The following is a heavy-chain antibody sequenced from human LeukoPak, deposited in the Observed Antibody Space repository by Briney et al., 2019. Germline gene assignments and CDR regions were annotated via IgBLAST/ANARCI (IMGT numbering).Heavy chain of an antibody. CDR3: ARDEGLGI. Sequence: ALRLSCAASGFTFDDYAMHWVRQAPGKGLEWVSGISWNSGSIGYADSVKGRFTISRDNAKNSLYLQMNSLRAEDTAVYYCARDEGLGIWGQGTMVTVSS. CDR2: ISWNSGSI. J-gene: IGHJ3*02. V-gene: IGHV3-9*01. D-gene: IGHD3-22*01. CDR1: GFTFDDYA.